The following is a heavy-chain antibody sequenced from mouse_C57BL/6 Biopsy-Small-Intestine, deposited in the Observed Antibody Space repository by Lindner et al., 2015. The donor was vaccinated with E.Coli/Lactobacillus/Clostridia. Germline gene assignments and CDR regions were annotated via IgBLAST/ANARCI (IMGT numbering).Heavy chain of an antibody. CDR2: IDPENGDT. Sequence: VQLQESGAELVRPGPSVKLSCTVSGFNIKDDYMHWVKQRPEQGLEWIGWIDPENGDTEYASKFQGKATITADTSSNTAYLQLSSLTSEDTAVYYCTTRVGRGVYYFDCWGQGTTLTVSS. V-gene: IGHV14-4*01. D-gene: IGHD4-1*01. J-gene: IGHJ2*01. CDR3: TTRVGRGVYYFDC. CDR1: GFNIKDDY.